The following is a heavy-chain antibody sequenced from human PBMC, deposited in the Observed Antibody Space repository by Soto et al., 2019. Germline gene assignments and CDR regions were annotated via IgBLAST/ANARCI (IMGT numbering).Heavy chain of an antibody. J-gene: IGHJ3*02. CDR1: GGSITSGGYY. CDR3: AREPRSGYDSSGYYYSGAFDI. Sequence: QVQLQESGPGLVKPSQTLSLTCTVSGGSITSGGYYWSWIRQRPGKGLEWIGYIYYSGSTYYNPSLKSRVTISVDTSKNQFSLKQRSVTAAHTAVYYCAREPRSGYDSSGYYYSGAFDICGQGTMVTVSS. V-gene: IGHV4-31*03. CDR2: IYYSGST. D-gene: IGHD3-22*01.